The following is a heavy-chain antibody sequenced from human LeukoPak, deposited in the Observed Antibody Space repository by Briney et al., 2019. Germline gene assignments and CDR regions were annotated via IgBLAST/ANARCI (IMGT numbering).Heavy chain of an antibody. CDR2: IQNDEIDK. CDR1: GFTFSSYG. D-gene: IGHD2-2*01. V-gene: IGHV3-30*19. CDR3: ARRVVPAAAIAFDI. Sequence: GGSLRLSCAASGFTFSSYGMHWVRQAPGKGLEWVAFIQNDEIDKFYADSVKGRFTISRDNSKNTLYLQMNSLRAEDTAVYYCARRVVPAAAIAFDIWGQGTMVTVSS. J-gene: IGHJ3*02.